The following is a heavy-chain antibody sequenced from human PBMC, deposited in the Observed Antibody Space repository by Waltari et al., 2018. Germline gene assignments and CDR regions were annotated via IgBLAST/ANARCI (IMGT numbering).Heavy chain of an antibody. Sequence: EVQLVESGGDSVQPGGCLRLTCAVSGFTFISYWMTWVRQDPGKGLVWVSRINRDGSTTTYADSVKGRFTISRDNAKNTLYLQMNSLRAEDTAVYYCAREIAVTGQYYFDYWGQGTLVTVSS. CDR3: AREIAVTGQYYFDY. V-gene: IGHV3-74*01. J-gene: IGHJ4*02. D-gene: IGHD6-13*01. CDR2: INRDGSTT. CDR1: GFTFISYW.